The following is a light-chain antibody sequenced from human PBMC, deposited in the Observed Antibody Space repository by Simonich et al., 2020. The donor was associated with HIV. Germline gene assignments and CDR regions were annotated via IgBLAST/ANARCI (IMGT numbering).Light chain of an antibody. CDR2: EAS. CDR3: QQVDSYPLT. Sequence: DIQMTQSPSSLSAYVGEGGPVTCQASQDIRTFLNWYQQKPGKAPKHLIYEASNLETGVPSRFSGSGSGTHFSLTISRLQPEDFATYFCQQVDSYPLTFGGGTKVEIK. CDR1: QDIRTF. V-gene: IGKV1-33*01. J-gene: IGKJ4*01.